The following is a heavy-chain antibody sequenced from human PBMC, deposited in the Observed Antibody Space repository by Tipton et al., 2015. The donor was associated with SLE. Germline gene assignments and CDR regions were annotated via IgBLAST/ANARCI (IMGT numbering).Heavy chain of an antibody. Sequence: TLSLTCTVSGGSVSSTTYYWVWIRQPPGKGLEWIGSIYSGGTTHYNPSLKSRVIMSVDTSKNQFSLNLRSVTAADTAVYYCTRGGTKSSSDYWGQGTLVTASS. J-gene: IGHJ4*02. CDR3: TRGGTKSSSDY. V-gene: IGHV4-39*01. CDR2: IYSGGTT. D-gene: IGHD2-8*01. CDR1: GGSVSSTTYY.